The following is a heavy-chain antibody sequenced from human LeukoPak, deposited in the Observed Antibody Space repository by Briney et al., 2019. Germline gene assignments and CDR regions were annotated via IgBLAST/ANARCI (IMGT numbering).Heavy chain of an antibody. J-gene: IGHJ4*02. CDR2: IYYSGST. D-gene: IGHD2-2*01. CDR3: ARAEPRGVPAAMAGFDC. CDR1: GGSISSYY. V-gene: IGHV4-59*01. Sequence: SETLSLTCTVSGGSISSYYWSWIRQPPGKGLEWIGYIYYSGSTNYNPSLKSRVTISVDTSKNQFSLKLSSVTAADTAVYYCARAEPRGVPAAMAGFDCWGQGTLVTVSS.